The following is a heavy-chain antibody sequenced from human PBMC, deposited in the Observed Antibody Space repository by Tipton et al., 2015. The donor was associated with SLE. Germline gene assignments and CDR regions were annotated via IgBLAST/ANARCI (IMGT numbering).Heavy chain of an antibody. D-gene: IGHD3-3*01. V-gene: IGHV4-30-4*07. CDR2: IYYSGST. CDR3: ARDPYDSWSDYQATFDY. J-gene: IGHJ4*02. Sequence: TLSLTCAVSGGSFSSGPYSWSWIRQPPGKGLEWIGYIYYSGSTNYNPSLKSRVTISVDTSKNQFSLKLRSVTAADTAVYYCARDPYDSWSDYQATFDYWGQGTLVTVSP. CDR1: GGSFSSGPYS.